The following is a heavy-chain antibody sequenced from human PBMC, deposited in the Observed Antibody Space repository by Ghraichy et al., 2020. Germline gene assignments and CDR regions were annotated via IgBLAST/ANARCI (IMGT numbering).Heavy chain of an antibody. CDR3: ARRLDDIGDFGNYFAY. V-gene: IGHV4-31*02. D-gene: IGHD2-21*01. CDR2: IYHDGRA. Sequence: SQTLSLTCTVSRGSISSSEYHWTWIRQYPGKGLEWIGNIYHDGRAYYNPSLQSRVSITVDTSTNQFSLQLYSVTAADTAVYYCARRLDDIGDFGNYFAYWGQGALVTVSS. J-gene: IGHJ4*02. CDR1: RGSISSSEYH.